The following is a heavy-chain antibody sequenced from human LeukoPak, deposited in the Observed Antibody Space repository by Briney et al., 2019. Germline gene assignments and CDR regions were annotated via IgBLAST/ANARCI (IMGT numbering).Heavy chain of an antibody. D-gene: IGHD3-9*01. J-gene: IGHJ4*02. CDR1: GFTFSSYW. CDR2: INSDGSST. Sequence: QSGGSLRLSCAASGFTFSSYWMHWVRQAPGKGLVWVSRINSDGSSTIYADSAKGRFTISRDNAKNTLYLQMNSLRAEDTAVYYCARGRYDILTGHYYFDYWGQGTLVTVSS. CDR3: ARGRYDILTGHYYFDY. V-gene: IGHV3-74*01.